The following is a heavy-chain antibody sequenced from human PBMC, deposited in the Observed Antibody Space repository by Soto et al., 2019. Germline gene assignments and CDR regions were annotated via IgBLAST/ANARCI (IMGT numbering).Heavy chain of an antibody. CDR2: ISSGSSTI. CDR3: ARNGGARDAFDV. J-gene: IGHJ3*01. V-gene: IGHV3-48*01. Sequence: EVQLVESGGTLVQPGGSLRLSCAASGFTFSSYNMNWVRQAPGKGPEWTSFISSGSSTIYYADSVKCRFTISRDNAQNSLYRRRKRLRAEDTAVYYRARNGGARDAFDVWGQVTMVTLSS. D-gene: IGHD3-10*01. CDR1: GFTFSSYN.